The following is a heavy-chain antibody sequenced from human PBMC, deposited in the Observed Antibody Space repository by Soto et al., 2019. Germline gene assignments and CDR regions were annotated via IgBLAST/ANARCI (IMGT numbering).Heavy chain of an antibody. D-gene: IGHD4-4*01. J-gene: IGHJ4*02. Sequence: EVQLLESGGNLVQPGGSLRLSCAGSGFPFSTYAVSWVRQTPGKGLEWVSAISPTGGSTYYAASVRGRFTISRDNSKNTVFLQMSGLRAEDTAIYYCAKAKRGILPTTTGGLDSWGQGTVLSVSA. CDR1: GFPFSTYA. V-gene: IGHV3-23*01. CDR3: AKAKRGILPTTTGGLDS. CDR2: ISPTGGST.